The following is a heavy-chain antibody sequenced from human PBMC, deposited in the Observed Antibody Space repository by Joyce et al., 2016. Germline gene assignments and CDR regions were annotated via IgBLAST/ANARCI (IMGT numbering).Heavy chain of an antibody. V-gene: IGHV3-21*06. Sequence: EVQLVESGGGLVKPGGSLRLSCEASGFTFAPYSMNWVRQAPGKGLEWVSYISSSSAYIYYADSVKGRFTTSRDNARNSLYLQMTSLTNEDTAVYFCARDRSHYTDAGGSYSDAFDVWGQGTVVTVSS. CDR3: ARDRSHYTDAGGSYSDAFDV. CDR2: ISSSSAYI. D-gene: IGHD2-8*02. J-gene: IGHJ3*01. CDR1: GFTFAPYS.